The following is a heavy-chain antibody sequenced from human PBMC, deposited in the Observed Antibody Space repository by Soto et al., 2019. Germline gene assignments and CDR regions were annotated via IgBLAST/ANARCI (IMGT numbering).Heavy chain of an antibody. V-gene: IGHV4-4*02. Sequence: QVQLQESGPGLVKPSGTLSLTCAVSGGSISSSNWWSWGRQPPWKGLEWIGEIYHSGSTNYNPSLKSRVTRAVDKSKKQFSMTLSSVTAADTAVYYCERLINSSGCYVGYFDLWGRGTLVTVSS. D-gene: IGHD6-19*01. J-gene: IGHJ2*01. CDR1: GGSISSSNW. CDR2: IYHSGST. CDR3: ERLINSSGCYVGYFDL.